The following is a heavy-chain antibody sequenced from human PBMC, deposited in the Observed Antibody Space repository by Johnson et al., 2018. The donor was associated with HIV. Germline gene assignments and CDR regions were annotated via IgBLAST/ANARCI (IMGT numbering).Heavy chain of an antibody. CDR1: GFTVSSNY. CDR3: ASTGSGSDDAFDI. Sequence: QVQLVESGGGLIQPGGSLRLSCAASGFTVSSNYMSWVRQAPGKGLEWVSVISYDGINKYYADSVKGRFTISRDNSKNTLYLQMNSLRAEDTAVYYCASTGSGSDDAFDIWGQGTMVTVSS. CDR2: ISYDGINK. D-gene: IGHD3-10*01. J-gene: IGHJ3*02. V-gene: IGHV3-30*03.